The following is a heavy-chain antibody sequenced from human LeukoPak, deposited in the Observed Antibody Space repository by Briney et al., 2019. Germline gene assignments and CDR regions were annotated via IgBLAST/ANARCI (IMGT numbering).Heavy chain of an antibody. V-gene: IGHV4-59*01. J-gene: IGHJ3*02. CDR2: IYYSGST. CDR1: GGSISSYY. CDR3: ASDRRNGGDYILDAFDI. Sequence: PSETLSLTCTVAGGSISSYYWSWIRQPPGKGLEWTGYIYYSGSTNYTPSLKSRVTISVDTSKNQFSLKLSSVTAADTAVYYCASDRRNGGDYILDAFDIWGQGTLVTVSS. D-gene: IGHD4-17*01.